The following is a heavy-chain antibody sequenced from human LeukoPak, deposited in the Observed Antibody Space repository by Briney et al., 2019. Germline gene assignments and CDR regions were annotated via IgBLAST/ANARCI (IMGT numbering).Heavy chain of an antibody. D-gene: IGHD2-2*01. CDR1: GGSVSSGSYY. Sequence: DPSETLSLTCTVSGGSVSSGSYYWSWIRQPPGKGLEWIGYIYYSGSTNYNPSLKSRVTISVDTSKNQFSLKLSSVTAADTAVYYCARGLNDIVVVPAAASGDFDYWGQGTLVTVSS. CDR3: ARGLNDIVVVPAAASGDFDY. J-gene: IGHJ4*02. CDR2: IYYSGST. V-gene: IGHV4-61*01.